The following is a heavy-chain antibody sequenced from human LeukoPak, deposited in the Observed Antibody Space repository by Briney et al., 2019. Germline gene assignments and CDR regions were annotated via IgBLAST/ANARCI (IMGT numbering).Heavy chain of an antibody. D-gene: IGHD6-13*01. Sequence: TSSETLSLTCAVSGGSISSGGYSWSWIRQPPGKGLEWIGYIYHSGSTYYNPSHKSRVTISVDRSKNQFSLKLSSVTAADTAVYYCARGVGGPIAAALDYWGQGTLVTVSS. V-gene: IGHV4-30-2*01. J-gene: IGHJ4*02. CDR3: ARGVGGPIAAALDY. CDR2: IYHSGST. CDR1: GGSISSGGYS.